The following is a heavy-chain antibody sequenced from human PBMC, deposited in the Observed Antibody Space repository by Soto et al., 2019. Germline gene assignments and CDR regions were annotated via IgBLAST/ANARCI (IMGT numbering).Heavy chain of an antibody. CDR1: GGSISSSSYY. D-gene: IGHD6-19*01. CDR3: ASVGLAVAGSYYCDY. CDR2: IYYRGST. V-gene: IGHV4-39*01. Sequence: SETLSLTCTVSGGSISSSSYYWGWIRQPPGKGLEWIGSIYYRGSTYYNPSLKSRVTISVDTSKNQFSLKLSSVTAADTAVYYCASVGLAVAGSYYCDYWGQGTLVTVSS. J-gene: IGHJ4*02.